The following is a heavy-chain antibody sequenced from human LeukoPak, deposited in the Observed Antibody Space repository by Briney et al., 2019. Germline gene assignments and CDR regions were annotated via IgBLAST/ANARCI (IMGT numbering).Heavy chain of an antibody. Sequence: PGGSLRLSCAASGFTFSSYSMNWVRQAPGKGLEWVSSISSSSSYIHYADSVKGRFTISRDNAKNSLYLQMNSLRAEDTAVYYCARVKSGSYYSYFDYWGQGSLVIVSS. CDR1: GFTFSSYS. J-gene: IGHJ4*02. CDR2: ISSSSSYI. V-gene: IGHV3-21*06. D-gene: IGHD1-26*01. CDR3: ARVKSGSYYSYFDY.